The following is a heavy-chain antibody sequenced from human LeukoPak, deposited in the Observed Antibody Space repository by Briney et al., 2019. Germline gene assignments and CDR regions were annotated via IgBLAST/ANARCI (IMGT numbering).Heavy chain of an antibody. CDR1: GFTFSDYY. D-gene: IGHD6-13*01. Sequence: GGSLRLSCAASGFTFSDYYMSWIRQAPGKGLEWVSYISSSGSTIYYADSVKGRFTISRDNAKNSLYLQMNSLRAEDTAVYYCASTYSSSWTRDLIYFQHWGQGTLVTVSS. V-gene: IGHV3-11*01. CDR2: ISSSGSTI. J-gene: IGHJ1*01. CDR3: ASTYSSSWTRDLIYFQH.